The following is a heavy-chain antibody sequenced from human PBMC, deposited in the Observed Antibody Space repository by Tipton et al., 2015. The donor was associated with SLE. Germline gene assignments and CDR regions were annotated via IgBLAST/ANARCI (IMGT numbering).Heavy chain of an antibody. J-gene: IGHJ4*02. D-gene: IGHD3-16*02. V-gene: IGHV4-59*01. Sequence: TLSLTCNVSGASISSSYLSWIRQPPGKGLEWIGHIYQSGGTYYNPSLKGRVTISVDTSKNQFSLKLTSVTAADTAVYYCARAHVGELSRYHFDYCGQGTLVTVSS. CDR2: IYQSGGT. CDR1: GASISSSY. CDR3: ARAHVGELSRYHFDY.